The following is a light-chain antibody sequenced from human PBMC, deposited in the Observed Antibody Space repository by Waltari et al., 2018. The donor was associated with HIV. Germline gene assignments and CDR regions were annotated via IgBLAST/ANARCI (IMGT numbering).Light chain of an antibody. Sequence: DIVMTQSPDSLVVSLGERATINCKSSQSILYSSKNKKYVSWYNQKRGQPPRRLIDWASTRESGVPDRFSGSGAGTDFTLTISSLQAEDVAVYYCQQYYSTQPITFGQGTRLEIK. CDR2: WAS. J-gene: IGKJ5*01. CDR1: QSILYSSKNKKY. CDR3: QQYYSTQPIT. V-gene: IGKV4-1*01.